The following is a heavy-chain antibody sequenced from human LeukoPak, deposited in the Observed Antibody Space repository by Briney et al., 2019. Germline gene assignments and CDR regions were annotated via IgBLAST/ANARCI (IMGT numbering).Heavy chain of an antibody. CDR3: ASAAALYRWFDP. Sequence: SVKVSCKASGGTFSSYAISWVRQAPGQGLEWMGGIIPIFGTANYAQKFQGRVTITADKSTSTAYMELSSLRSEDTAVYYCASAAALYRWFDPWGQGTLVTVSS. CDR2: IIPIFGTA. J-gene: IGHJ5*02. V-gene: IGHV1-69*06. D-gene: IGHD3-3*01. CDR1: GGTFSSYA.